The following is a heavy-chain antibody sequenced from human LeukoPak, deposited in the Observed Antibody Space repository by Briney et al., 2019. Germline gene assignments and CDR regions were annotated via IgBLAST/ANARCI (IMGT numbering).Heavy chain of an antibody. V-gene: IGHV3-11*04. Sequence: GGSLRLSCVASGFTFSDYYMSWIRQAPGKGLEWVSYISSSGSTIYYADSVKGRFTISRDNAKNSLYLQMSSLRAEDTAMYYCARSLWFGDSNLDYWGQGTLVTVSS. D-gene: IGHD3-10*01. CDR2: ISSSGSTI. CDR1: GFTFSDYY. J-gene: IGHJ4*02. CDR3: ARSLWFGDSNLDY.